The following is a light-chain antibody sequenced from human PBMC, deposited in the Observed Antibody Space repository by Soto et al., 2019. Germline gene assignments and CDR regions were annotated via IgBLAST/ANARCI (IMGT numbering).Light chain of an antibody. V-gene: IGLV3-21*02. CDR2: GNN. Sequence: SYELTQPPSLSVAPGQTARVTCGGNNIGVKSVHWYQQRPGQAPVLVVYGNNDRPSGIPERFSGSNSGNTVTLTISRVEAGDEADYYCQVWDGTTDNLYVFGTGTKVTLL. CDR3: QVWDGTTDNLYV. CDR1: NIGVKS. J-gene: IGLJ1*01.